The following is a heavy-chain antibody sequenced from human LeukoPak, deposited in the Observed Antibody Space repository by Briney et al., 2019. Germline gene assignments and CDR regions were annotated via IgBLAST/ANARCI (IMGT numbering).Heavy chain of an antibody. J-gene: IGHJ4*02. CDR3: AREGSSWKHSSGSLHGYYLDS. Sequence: PSETLSLTCTASCGSISSYYWSWVRQPPGKGLEWIGYIYYSGSTNYNPSLKSRVTISVDTSKNQFSLKLSSVTAADTAVYYCAREGSSWKHSSGSLHGYYLDSWGQGTLVTVSS. CDR1: CGSISSYY. D-gene: IGHD3-22*01. CDR2: IYYSGST. V-gene: IGHV4-59*01.